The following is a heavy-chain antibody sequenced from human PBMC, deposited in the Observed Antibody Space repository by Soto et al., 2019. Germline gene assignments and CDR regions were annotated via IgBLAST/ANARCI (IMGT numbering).Heavy chain of an antibody. CDR2: IIPIFGTA. CDR3: ARVFSGYSSGPLGY. CDR1: GGTFSSYA. V-gene: IGHV1-69*13. J-gene: IGHJ4*02. D-gene: IGHD6-19*01. Sequence: SVEVSCKASGGTFSSYAISWVRQAPGQGLEWMGGIIPIFGTANYAQKFQGRVTITADESTSTAYMELSSLRSEDTAVYYCARVFSGYSSGPLGYWGQGTLVTVYS.